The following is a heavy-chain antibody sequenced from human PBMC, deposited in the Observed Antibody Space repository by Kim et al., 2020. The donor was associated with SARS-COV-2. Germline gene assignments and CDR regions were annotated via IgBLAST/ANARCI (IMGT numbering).Heavy chain of an antibody. D-gene: IGHD2-21*02. J-gene: IGHJ4*02. V-gene: IGHV4-31*03. CDR1: GGSISNDAYY. CDR2: IYYSGTT. Sequence: SETLSLTCIVSGGSISNDAYYWSWIRHHPGKGLEWIGYIYYSGTTYYNPSLKSRITISMDTSENQFSLKLSSVTAADTALYYCARAWCSADCYLDYWGQGTLVTVSS. CDR3: ARAWCSADCYLDY.